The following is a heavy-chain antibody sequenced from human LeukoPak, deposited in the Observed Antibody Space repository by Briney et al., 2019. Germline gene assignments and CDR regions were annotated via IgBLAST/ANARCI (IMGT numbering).Heavy chain of an antibody. D-gene: IGHD6-13*01. CDR2: INSSGGST. CDR1: GYIFTSYN. V-gene: IGHV1-46*01. J-gene: IGHJ5*02. CDR3: ASSNLAAAEGGDWFDP. Sequence: ASVKVSCKASGYIFTSYNMYWVRQAPGQGLEWMGIINSSGGSTNYAQKFQGRVTMTRDTSTSTVYMELSSLRSEDTAVYYCASSNLAAAEGGDWFDPWGQGTLVTVSS.